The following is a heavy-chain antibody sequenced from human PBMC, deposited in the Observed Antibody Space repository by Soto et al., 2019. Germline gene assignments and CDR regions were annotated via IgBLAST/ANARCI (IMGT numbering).Heavy chain of an antibody. J-gene: IGHJ4*02. V-gene: IGHV3-33*01. CDR2: IWYDGSHK. Sequence: GGSLRLSCAASGFTFSSYGMHWVRQAPGKGLEWVAVIWYDGSHKYYADSVKGRFTISRDNSKNTLFLQMNSLRVDDTAVYFCAREGKLHRQDYDYWGQGTLVTVSS. CDR3: AREGKLHRQDYDY. CDR1: GFTFSSYG. D-gene: IGHD3-10*01.